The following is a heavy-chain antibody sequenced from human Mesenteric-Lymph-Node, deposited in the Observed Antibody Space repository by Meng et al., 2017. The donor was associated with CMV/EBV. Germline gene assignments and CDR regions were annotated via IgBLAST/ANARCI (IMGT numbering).Heavy chain of an antibody. J-gene: IGHJ6*02. CDR3: ARETPIFGVVISEDYYSLDV. V-gene: IGHV3-48*03. CDR1: GFTFSSYE. D-gene: IGHD3-3*01. Sequence: GESLKISCAASGFTFSSYEMNWVRQAPGKGLEWVSYISSSGSTIYYADSVKGRFTISRDNAKNSLYLHMNSLRAEDTAVYYCARETPIFGVVISEDYYSLDVWGQGTTVTVSS. CDR2: ISSSGSTI.